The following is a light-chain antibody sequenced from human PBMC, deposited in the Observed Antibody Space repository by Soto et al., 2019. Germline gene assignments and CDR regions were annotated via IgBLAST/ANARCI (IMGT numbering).Light chain of an antibody. CDR1: SSDVGGYDY. Sequence: QSALTQPASVSGSPGQSITISCTGTSSDVGGYDYVSWYQQYAGKAPKLTIYNVRNRPSGVSNRFSGSKSGNTASLTISGLQPEDEAEYFCSSYTNSGTVLFGGGTKVTVL. V-gene: IGLV2-14*01. J-gene: IGLJ2*01. CDR3: SSYTNSGTVL. CDR2: NVR.